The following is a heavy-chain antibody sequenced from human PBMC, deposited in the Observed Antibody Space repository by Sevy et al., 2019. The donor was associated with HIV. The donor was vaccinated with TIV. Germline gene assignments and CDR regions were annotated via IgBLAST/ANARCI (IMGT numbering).Heavy chain of an antibody. CDR3: VRDDRDGYFEY. CDR2: INPDSGGP. CDR1: GYTFTGYY. J-gene: IGHJ4*02. V-gene: IGHV1-2*02. Sequence: ASVKASCKASGYTFTGYYMHWVRQAPGQGLQWMGWINPDSGGPNYAPKFQGRVTLTRDTSISTAYMELSRLKSDDTAVYYCVRDDRDGYFEYWGQGTLVTVSS.